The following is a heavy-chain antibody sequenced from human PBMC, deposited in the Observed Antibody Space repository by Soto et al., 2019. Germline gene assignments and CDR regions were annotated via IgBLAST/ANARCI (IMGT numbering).Heavy chain of an antibody. V-gene: IGHV5-51*01. Sequence: GESLKISCKGSGYSFTSYWIGWVRQMPGKGLEWMGIIYPGDSDTRYSPSFQGQVTISADKSISTAYLQWSSLKASDTAMYYCARLYDSSGYYYEFRDWFDPWGQGTLVTVSS. J-gene: IGHJ5*02. CDR2: IYPGDSDT. CDR3: ARLYDSSGYYYEFRDWFDP. CDR1: GYSFTSYW. D-gene: IGHD3-22*01.